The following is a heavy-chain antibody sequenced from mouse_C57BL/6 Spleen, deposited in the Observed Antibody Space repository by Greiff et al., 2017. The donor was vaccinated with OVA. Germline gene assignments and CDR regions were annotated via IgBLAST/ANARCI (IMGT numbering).Heavy chain of an antibody. V-gene: IGHV5-9*01. Sequence: EVQLVESGGGLVKPGGSLKLSCAASGFTFSSYTMSWVRQTPEKRLEWVATISGGGGNTYYPDSVKGRFTISRDNAKNTLYLQMSSLRSEDTALYYGARQEVVAPYFDYWGQGTTLTVSS. CDR3: ARQEVVAPYFDY. J-gene: IGHJ2*01. CDR1: GFTFSSYT. CDR2: ISGGGGNT. D-gene: IGHD1-1*01.